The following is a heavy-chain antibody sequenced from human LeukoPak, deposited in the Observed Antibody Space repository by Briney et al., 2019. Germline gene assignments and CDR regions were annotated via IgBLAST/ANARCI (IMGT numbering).Heavy chain of an antibody. CDR2: INQDGSEK. CDR1: GFTFSSYG. CDR3: VRDARLVNIDAFDV. D-gene: IGHD2-21*01. Sequence: PGGSLRLSCAASGFTFSSYGMHWVRQAPGKGLEWAANINQDGSEKYYVDSVKGRFTISRDNAKNSLSLQMNSLRAEDTAVYYCVRDARLVNIDAFDVWGRGTKVTVSS. V-gene: IGHV3-7*01. J-gene: IGHJ3*01.